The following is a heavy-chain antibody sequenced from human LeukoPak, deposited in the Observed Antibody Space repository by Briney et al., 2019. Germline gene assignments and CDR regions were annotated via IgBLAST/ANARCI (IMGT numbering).Heavy chain of an antibody. V-gene: IGHV3-23*01. Sequence: GGSLRLSCAASGFTFPNYAMSWVRQAPGKGLEWVSVISSSGDSTYYADSVKGRFTISRDNAKNSLYLQMNSLRAEDTAVYYCAELGITMIGGVWGKGTTVTISS. D-gene: IGHD3-10*02. CDR2: ISSSGDST. J-gene: IGHJ6*04. CDR1: GFTFPNYA. CDR3: AELGITMIGGV.